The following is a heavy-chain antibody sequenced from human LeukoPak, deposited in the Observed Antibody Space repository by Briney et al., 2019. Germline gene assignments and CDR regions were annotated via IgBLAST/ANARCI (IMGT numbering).Heavy chain of an antibody. J-gene: IGHJ6*03. V-gene: IGHV4-4*07. CDR1: SDSITSYY. D-gene: IGHD3-10*01. CDR3: AREMVRLYYMDV. Sequence: SETLSLTCTVSSDSITSYYLTWIRQPAGKGLEWIGRIHTSGSTNCNPSLNSRVTMSVDTSKNQFSLRLTSVTAADTAVYYCAREMVRLYYMDVWGEGTTVTVSS. CDR2: IHTSGST.